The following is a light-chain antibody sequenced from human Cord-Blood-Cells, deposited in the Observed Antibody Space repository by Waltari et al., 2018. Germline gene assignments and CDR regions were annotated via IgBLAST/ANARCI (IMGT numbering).Light chain of an antibody. CDR2: GAS. CDR1: QSVSSSY. CDR3: QQYGSSPPIT. J-gene: IGKJ5*01. V-gene: IGKV3-20*01. Sequence: DIVLTLSPGTLSLSPGVRATLSCRASQSVSSSYLAWYQQNPGQAPSLLIYGASRRATGIPDRFSGSGSGTDFTLTISRLEPEDFAVYYCQQYGSSPPITFGQGTRLEIK.